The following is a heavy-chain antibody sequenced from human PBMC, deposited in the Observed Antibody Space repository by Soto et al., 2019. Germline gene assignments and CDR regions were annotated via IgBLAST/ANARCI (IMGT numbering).Heavy chain of an antibody. CDR3: ARTRPYSGSYDY. CDR1: GGTFSSYT. D-gene: IGHD1-26*01. CDR2: IIPILGIA. Sequence: QVQLVQSGAEVKKPGSSVKVSCKASGGTFSSYTISWVRQAPGQGLEWMGRIIPILGIANYAQKFQVRVTITSDKSTSTAYMELSSLRSEDTAVYYCARTRPYSGSYDYWGQGTLVTVSS. V-gene: IGHV1-69*02. J-gene: IGHJ4*02.